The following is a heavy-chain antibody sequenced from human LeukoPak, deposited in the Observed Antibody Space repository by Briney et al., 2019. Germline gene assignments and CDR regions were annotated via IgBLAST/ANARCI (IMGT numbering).Heavy chain of an antibody. CDR1: GFTFSTNA. D-gene: IGHD2-21*01. CDR2: IRRKTDGETT. CDR3: VTDLVIKGYFDY. V-gene: IGHV3-15*01. Sequence: PGGSLRLSCLTSGFTFSTNAMSWVRQVPGKGLEWVGRIRRKTDGETTDHAAPVKGRFTISRDDSKNTLYLQMNSLKTEDTAVYYCVTDLVIKGYFDYWGQGALVTVSS. J-gene: IGHJ4*02.